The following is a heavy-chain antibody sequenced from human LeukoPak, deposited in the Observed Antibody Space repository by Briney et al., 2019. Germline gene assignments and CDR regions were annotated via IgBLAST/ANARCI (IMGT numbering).Heavy chain of an antibody. CDR1: GFTFSSYA. V-gene: IGHV3-23*01. CDR3: ATSGSSGSVDYYYMDV. CDR2: ISGSGGST. D-gene: IGHD6-19*01. Sequence: GGSLRLSCAASGFTFSSYAMSWVRQAPGKGLEWVSAISGSGGSTYYADSVQGRFTISRDNSQNTLYLQMNSLRAEDTAVYYCATSGSSGSVDYYYMDVSGKGTTVTVSS. J-gene: IGHJ6*03.